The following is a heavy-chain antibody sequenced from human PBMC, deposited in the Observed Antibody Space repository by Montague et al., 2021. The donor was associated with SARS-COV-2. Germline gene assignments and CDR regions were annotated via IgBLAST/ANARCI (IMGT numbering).Heavy chain of an antibody. V-gene: IGHV3-23*01. D-gene: IGHD3-10*01. J-gene: IGHJ4*02. Sequence: SLRLSCAASGFTFSSYAMSWVRQAPGKGLELVSAISGSGGSTYYADSVKGRFTISRDNSKNTLYLQMNSLRAEDTAVCYCAKDLGGYGSGSYWGQGTLVTVS. CDR1: GFTFSSYA. CDR2: ISGSGGST. CDR3: AKDLGGYGSGSY.